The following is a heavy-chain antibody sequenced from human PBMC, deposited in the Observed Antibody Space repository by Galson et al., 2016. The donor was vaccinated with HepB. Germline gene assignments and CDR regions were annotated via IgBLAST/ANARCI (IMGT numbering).Heavy chain of an antibody. CDR3: ARNAVYCSSTSCSTYYFDY. D-gene: IGHD2-2*01. J-gene: IGHJ4*02. CDR1: GYTFTSYN. V-gene: IGHV1-46*01. Sequence: SVKVSCKASGYTFTSYNMHWVRQAPGQGLEWMGIINPSGGSTSYAQKFQGRVTMTRDTSTSTVYMELSSLRSEDTAVYYCARNAVYCSSTSCSTYYFDYWGQGTLVTVSS. CDR2: INPSGGST.